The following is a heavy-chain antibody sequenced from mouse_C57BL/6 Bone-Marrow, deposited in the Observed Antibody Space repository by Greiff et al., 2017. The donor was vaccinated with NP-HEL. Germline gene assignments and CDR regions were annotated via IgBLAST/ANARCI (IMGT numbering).Heavy chain of an antibody. CDR1: GFTFSDYY. CDR2: INSDGSST. J-gene: IGHJ2*01. D-gene: IGHD1-1*01. CDR3: ARDRYYGSFDD. Sequence: DVKLVESEGGLVQPGSSMKLSCTASGFTFSDYYMAWVRQVPEKGLEWVANINSDGSSTYYLDSLKSRFIISTDNAKNILYLQMSSLKSEDTATDYCARDRYYGSFDDGGQGTTLTVSS. V-gene: IGHV5-16*01.